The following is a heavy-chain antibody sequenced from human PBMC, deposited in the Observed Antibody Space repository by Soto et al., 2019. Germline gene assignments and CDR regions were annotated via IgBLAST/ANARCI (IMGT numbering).Heavy chain of an antibody. CDR2: IWYDGSNK. Sequence: LVGSLRLSCAASGFTFSSYGMHWVRQAPGKGLEWVAVIWYDGSNKYYADSVKGRFTISRDNSKNTLYLQMNSLRAVDTAVYYCARGLGHYFDYWGQGTLVTVSS. CDR3: ARGLGHYFDY. CDR1: GFTFSSYG. D-gene: IGHD7-27*01. V-gene: IGHV3-33*01. J-gene: IGHJ4*02.